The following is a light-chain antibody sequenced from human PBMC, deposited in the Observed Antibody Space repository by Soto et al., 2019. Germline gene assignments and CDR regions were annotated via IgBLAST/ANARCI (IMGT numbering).Light chain of an antibody. CDR3: QQYNSYLLT. CDR2: KAS. CDR1: QSISSW. Sequence: DIQMTQSPSTLSASVGDRVTITCRASQSISSWLAWYQQKPGKAPKLLIYKASSLESGVPSRFSGSGSGTEFTLTISCLQPDDFATYYCQQYNSYLLTIGGGTKVEIK. V-gene: IGKV1-5*03. J-gene: IGKJ4*01.